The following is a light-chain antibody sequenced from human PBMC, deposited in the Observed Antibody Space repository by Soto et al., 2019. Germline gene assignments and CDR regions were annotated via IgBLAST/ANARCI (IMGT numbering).Light chain of an antibody. J-gene: IGLJ1*01. CDR2: EVN. Sequence: QSALTQPASLSGSPGQSITISCTGTSSDIGAYDYVSWFQQHPGKAPKLMISEVNNRPSGVSNRFSGSKSGNTAYLTISGLQVEDEAEYFCTSSTSDSLYVFGTGTKLTVL. V-gene: IGLV2-14*01. CDR3: TSSTSDSLYV. CDR1: SSDIGAYDY.